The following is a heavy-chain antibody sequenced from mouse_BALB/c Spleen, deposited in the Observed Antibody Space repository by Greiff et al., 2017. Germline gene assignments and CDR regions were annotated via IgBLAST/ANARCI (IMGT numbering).Heavy chain of an antibody. CDR1: GYTFTSYW. J-gene: IGHJ3*01. CDR2: INPSTGYT. V-gene: IGHV1-7*01. Sequence: VKLVESGAELAKPGASVKMSCKASGYTFTSYWMHWVKQRPGQGLEWIGYINPSTGYTEYNQKFKDKATLTADKSSSTAYMQLSSLTSEDSAVYYCARRDGHDGGFAYWGQGTLVTVSA. CDR3: ARRDGHDGGFAY. D-gene: IGHD2-12*01.